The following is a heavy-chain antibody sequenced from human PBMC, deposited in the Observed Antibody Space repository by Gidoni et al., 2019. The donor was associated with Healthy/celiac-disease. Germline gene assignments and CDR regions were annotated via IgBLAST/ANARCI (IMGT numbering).Heavy chain of an antibody. D-gene: IGHD6-19*01. CDR1: GFTFRSYA. J-gene: IGHJ4*02. CDR3: AKETEDSGGYSYYFDY. CDR2: ISGSGGST. V-gene: IGHV3-23*01. Sequence: EVQLLESGGGLVQPGGSLRLSCAASGFTFRSYAMSWVRQAPGKGLEWVSAISGSGGSTYYADSVKGRFTISRDNSKNTLYLQMNSLRAEDTAVYYCAKETEDSGGYSYYFDYWGQGTLVTVSS.